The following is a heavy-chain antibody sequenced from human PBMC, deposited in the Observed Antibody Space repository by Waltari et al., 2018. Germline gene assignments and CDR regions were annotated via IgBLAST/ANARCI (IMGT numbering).Heavy chain of an antibody. D-gene: IGHD2-15*01. V-gene: IGHV5-51*01. CDR2: ISPVDSDI. CDR3: VRHAEGGPNTFDF. J-gene: IGHJ3*01. Sequence: EVQLVQSGVEVNRARESLKISCKGSGYKFTNYWIGWGRQMPGKGLEWMGVISPVDSDIRYSPSVQGKVTISVDKSIDTAYLQWHSLKASDTAMYYCVRHAEGGPNTFDFWGQGTQVIVSS. CDR1: GYKFTNYW.